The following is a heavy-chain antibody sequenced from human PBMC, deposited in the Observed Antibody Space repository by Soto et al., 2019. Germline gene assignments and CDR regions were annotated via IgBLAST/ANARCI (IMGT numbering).Heavy chain of an antibody. CDR2: ISYDGSNK. V-gene: IGHV3-30*18. D-gene: IGHD1-1*01. J-gene: IGHJ6*02. Sequence: GSLRLSFAASGFTVSSYCMHWVRQAPGKGLEWVAVISYDGSNKYYADSVKGRFTISRDNSKNTLYLQMNSLRAEDTAVYYCAKDRGTLVFGYYGMDVCGQRTTVTVSS. CDR1: GFTVSSYC. CDR3: AKDRGTLVFGYYGMDV.